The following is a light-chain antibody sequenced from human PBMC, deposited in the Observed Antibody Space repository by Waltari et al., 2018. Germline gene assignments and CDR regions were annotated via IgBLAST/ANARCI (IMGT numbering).Light chain of an antibody. CDR2: DAS. Sequence: EIVMTQSPVTLSVSPGEAATLSCRAHRAIANNFAWYQPKPGQPLRLLIYDASTRATGIPARFSGSWSGAEFSLTITSLQSEDSAVYFCQQFNTGYSFGQGTKLEIK. J-gene: IGKJ2*01. V-gene: IGKV3-15*01. CDR3: QQFNTGYS. CDR1: RAIANN.